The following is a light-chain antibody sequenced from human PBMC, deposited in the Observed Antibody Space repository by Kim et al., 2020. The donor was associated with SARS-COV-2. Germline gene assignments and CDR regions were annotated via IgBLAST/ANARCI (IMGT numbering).Light chain of an antibody. Sequence: DIQMTQSPSSLSASVGDRVTITCRASQSIANNLNWYQHKPPGKAPNLLLYAASTLHTGVPSRFSGSGSGTNFTLNVSGLQPEDFATYYCQQSYTTPITFGQGTRLEIK. CDR3: QQSYTTPIT. J-gene: IGKJ5*01. V-gene: IGKV1-39*01. CDR2: AAS. CDR1: QSIANN.